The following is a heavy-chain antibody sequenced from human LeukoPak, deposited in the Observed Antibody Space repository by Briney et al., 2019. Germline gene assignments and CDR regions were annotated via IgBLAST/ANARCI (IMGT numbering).Heavy chain of an antibody. CDR3: AIPLGNGDYGSYFDY. CDR2: SDPEDGET. CDR1: GYSLSKLS. D-gene: IGHD4-17*01. V-gene: IGHV1-24*01. J-gene: IGHJ4*02. Sequence: GASVKVSCKVSGYSLSKLSMHWVRQAPGKGLEWLGGSDPEDGETTYAQTFQGRVIMTEDTSTDTAYMELSSLRSEDTAVYYCAIPLGNGDYGSYFDYWGQGTLVTVSS.